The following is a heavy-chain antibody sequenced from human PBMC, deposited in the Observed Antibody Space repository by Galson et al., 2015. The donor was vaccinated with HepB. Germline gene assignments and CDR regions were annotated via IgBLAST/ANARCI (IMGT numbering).Heavy chain of an antibody. D-gene: IGHD3-9*01. V-gene: IGHV3-21*01. CDR2: ISSSSSYI. J-gene: IGHJ6*03. CDR3: ARGPGGYFDYMDV. Sequence: SLRLSCAASGFTFSSYSMNWVRQAPGKGLQWVSSISSSSSYIFYADSVKGRFTISRDNAKNSLYLQMNSLRAEDTAVYYCARGPGGYFDYMDVWGKGTTVTVSS. CDR1: GFTFSSYS.